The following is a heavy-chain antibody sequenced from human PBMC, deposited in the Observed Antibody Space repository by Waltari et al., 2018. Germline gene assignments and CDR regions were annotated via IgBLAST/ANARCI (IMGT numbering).Heavy chain of an antibody. D-gene: IGHD3-16*01. V-gene: IGHV5-51*01. Sequence: DVRLVQSGAEVKKPGDSLEISCETSGYSFTSYWIAWVRQTPGKGLEWMGIIYPDYSDTIYSPSCQGQVTISVDKSINTASLQWSSLKASDSAIYYCAKHPKYFNGGHWFDPWGQGTLVTVSS. CDR1: GYSFTSYW. CDR2: IYPDYSDT. CDR3: AKHPKYFNGGHWFDP. J-gene: IGHJ5*02.